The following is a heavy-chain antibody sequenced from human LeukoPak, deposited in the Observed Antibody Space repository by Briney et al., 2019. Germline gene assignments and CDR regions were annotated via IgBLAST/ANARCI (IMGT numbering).Heavy chain of an antibody. D-gene: IGHD3-10*01. Sequence: QTGGSLRLSCAASGFTFSSYAMSWVRQAPGKGLEWVSAISGSGGSTYYADSVKGRFTISRDNSKNTLYLQMNSLRAEDTAVYYCARSPTLLLWFGEATFDYWGQGTLVTVSS. V-gene: IGHV3-23*01. CDR2: ISGSGGST. J-gene: IGHJ4*02. CDR3: ARSPTLLLWFGEATFDY. CDR1: GFTFSSYA.